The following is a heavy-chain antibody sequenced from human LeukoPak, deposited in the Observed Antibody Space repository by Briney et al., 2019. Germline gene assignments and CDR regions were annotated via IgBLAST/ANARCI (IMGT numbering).Heavy chain of an antibody. Sequence: GGSLRLSCAASGFTFSSYAMSWVRQAPGKGLEWVSGISASGDSTYYAASVKGRFTISRDNSKNTLWLQMNSLRAEDTAVYYCAKDLTSSSLYSGDYWGQGTLVTVSS. D-gene: IGHD2-15*01. J-gene: IGHJ4*02. V-gene: IGHV3-23*01. CDR2: ISASGDST. CDR1: GFTFSSYA. CDR3: AKDLTSSSLYSGDY.